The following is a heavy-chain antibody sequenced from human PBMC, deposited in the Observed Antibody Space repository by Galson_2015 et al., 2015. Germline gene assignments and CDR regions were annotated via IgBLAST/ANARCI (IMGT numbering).Heavy chain of an antibody. Sequence: SLRLSCAASGFTFSDYYMSWIRQAPGKGLEWVSYISSSGSTIYYADSVKGQFTISRDNAKNSLYLQMNSLRAEDTAVYYCARDVGYCSSTSCYTRGVRGAFDIWGQGTMVTVSS. V-gene: IGHV3-11*01. CDR2: ISSSGSTI. J-gene: IGHJ3*02. D-gene: IGHD2-2*02. CDR3: ARDVGYCSSTSCYTRGVRGAFDI. CDR1: GFTFSDYY.